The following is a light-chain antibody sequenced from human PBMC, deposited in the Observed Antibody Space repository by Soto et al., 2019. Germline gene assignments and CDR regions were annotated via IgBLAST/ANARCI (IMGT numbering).Light chain of an antibody. J-gene: IGKJ1*01. CDR3: QQYNNWPPWT. V-gene: IGKV3-15*01. Sequence: EIVMTQSPATLSVSPGERATLSCRASQSVSSNLAWYQQKPGQAPRLLIYGASTRATGIPARFSGSGSGIAFTLTCSCLQSEDFAVYDCQQYNNWPPWTFGQGTKVEIK. CDR1: QSVSSN. CDR2: GAS.